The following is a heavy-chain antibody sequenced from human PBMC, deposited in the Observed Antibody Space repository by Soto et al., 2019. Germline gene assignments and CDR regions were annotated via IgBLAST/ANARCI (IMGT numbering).Heavy chain of an antibody. CDR3: ARDGPIQQLGQSYQF. Sequence: EVQLVESGGALVQPGGSLRLSCAASGFPFTVFWMSWVRRVPGKELEWLANINQGGSETYYVDSVKGRFTISRDNAANLVYLEMNSLRAEDTAVYYCARDGPIQQLGQSYQFWGQGTLVTVSS. V-gene: IGHV3-7*01. D-gene: IGHD4-4*01. J-gene: IGHJ1*01. CDR1: GFPFTVFW. CDR2: INQGGSET.